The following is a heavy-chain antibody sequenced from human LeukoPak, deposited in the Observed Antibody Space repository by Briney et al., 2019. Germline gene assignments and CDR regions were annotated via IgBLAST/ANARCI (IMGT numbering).Heavy chain of an antibody. J-gene: IGHJ4*02. D-gene: IGHD6-13*01. CDR1: GGSFSGYY. V-gene: IGHV4-34*01. CDR2: INHSGST. CDR3: ARGGLTLAAAGTTLYYFDY. Sequence: SETLSLTCAVYGGSFSGYYWSWIRQPPGKGLEWIGEINHSGSTNYNPSLKSRVTISVDTSKNQFSLKLSSVTAADTAVYYCARGGLTLAAAGTTLYYFDYWGQGTLVTVSS.